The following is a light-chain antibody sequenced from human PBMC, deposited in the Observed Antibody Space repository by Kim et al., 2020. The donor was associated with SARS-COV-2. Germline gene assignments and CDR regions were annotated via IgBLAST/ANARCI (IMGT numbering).Light chain of an antibody. J-gene: IGLJ2*01. CDR1: SSNIGSNT. Sequence: GQRVTIPCSGSSSNIGSNTVTWYQQLPGTAPKLLIYSNNQRPSGVPDRFSGSKSGTSASLAISGLQSEDEADYYCAAWDDSPNGVLFGGGTQLTVL. CDR3: AAWDDSPNGVL. CDR2: SNN. V-gene: IGLV1-44*01.